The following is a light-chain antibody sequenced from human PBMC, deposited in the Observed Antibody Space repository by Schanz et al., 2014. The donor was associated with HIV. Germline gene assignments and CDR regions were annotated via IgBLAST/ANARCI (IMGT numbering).Light chain of an antibody. V-gene: IGKV3-20*01. CDR3: QQYGSSPKT. J-gene: IGKJ1*01. Sequence: EIVLTQSPATLSLSPGERATLSCRASQSVNSYLAWYQQKPGQAPRLIIYGASNRATGIPDRFSGSGSGTDFTLTISRLEPEDFAVYYCQQYGSSPKTFGQGTKVEIK. CDR2: GAS. CDR1: QSVNSY.